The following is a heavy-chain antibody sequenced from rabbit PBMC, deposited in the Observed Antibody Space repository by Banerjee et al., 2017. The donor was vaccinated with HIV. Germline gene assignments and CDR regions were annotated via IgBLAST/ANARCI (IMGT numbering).Heavy chain of an antibody. CDR2: IYTGSGSA. J-gene: IGHJ4*01. D-gene: IGHD2-1*01. V-gene: IGHV1S40*01. CDR1: GFSFSSGYD. Sequence: QSLEESGGDLVKPGASLTLTCTASGFSFSSGYDVCWVRQAPGKGLEWIACIYTGSGSALYVNWAKGRFTISKTSSPTVTLQMTSLTDADTATYFCARDGDYDDYVYYLNLWGQGTLVTVS. CDR3: ARDGDYDDYVYYLNL.